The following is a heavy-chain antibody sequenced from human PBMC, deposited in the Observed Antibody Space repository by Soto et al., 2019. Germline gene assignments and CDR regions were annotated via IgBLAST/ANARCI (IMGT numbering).Heavy chain of an antibody. Sequence: APVKVSCKASGYTINFYGSTWLRQTPEQRLEWMGWISGFNGNTNYAADLQGRVTMTTDTSTSTAYMELRGLRSVDTAVYYCARIGVSAGHESPDFDSWGQGTLVTVFS. J-gene: IGHJ4*02. D-gene: IGHD3-10*01. CDR3: ARIGVSAGHESPDFDS. V-gene: IGHV1-18*01. CDR2: ISGFNGNT. CDR1: GYTINFYG.